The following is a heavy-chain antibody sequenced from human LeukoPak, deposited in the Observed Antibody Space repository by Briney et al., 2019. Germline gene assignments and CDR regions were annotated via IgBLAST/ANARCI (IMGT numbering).Heavy chain of an antibody. CDR3: ARDRNVVRGVILSNWLDP. CDR2: INAGNGNT. D-gene: IGHD3-10*01. V-gene: IGHV1-3*01. CDR1: GYTFTSYA. Sequence: ASVKVSCKASGYTFTSYAMHWVRQAPGQRLEWMGWINAGNGNTKYSQKFQGRVTITRDTSASTAYMELSSLRSEDTAVYYCARDRNVVRGVILSNWLDPWGQGTLVTVSS. J-gene: IGHJ5*02.